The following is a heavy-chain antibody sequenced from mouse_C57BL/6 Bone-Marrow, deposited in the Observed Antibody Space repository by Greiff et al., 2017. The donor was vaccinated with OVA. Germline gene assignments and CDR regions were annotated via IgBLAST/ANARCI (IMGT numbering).Heavy chain of an antibody. V-gene: IGHV6-3*01. Sequence: EVKLVESGGGLVQPGGSMKLSCVASGFTFSNYWMNWVRQSPEKGLEWVAQIRLKSDNYATHYAESVKGRFTISRDDSKSSVYLQMNNLRAEDTGIYYCTYGSRGDFDVWGTGTTVTVSS. CDR3: TYGSRGDFDV. CDR2: IRLKSDNYAT. D-gene: IGHD1-1*01. J-gene: IGHJ1*03. CDR1: GFTFSNYW.